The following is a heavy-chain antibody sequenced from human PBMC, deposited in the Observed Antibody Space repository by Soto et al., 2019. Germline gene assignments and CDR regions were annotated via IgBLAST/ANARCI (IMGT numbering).Heavy chain of an antibody. CDR2: IVVGSGNT. J-gene: IGHJ4*02. V-gene: IGHV1-58*01. D-gene: IGHD2-15*01. Sequence: QMQLVQSGPEVKKPGTSVKVSCKASGFTFTSSAVQWVRQARGQRLEWIGWIVVGSGNTNYAQKFQERVTITRDMSTSTAYMELSSLRSEDTAVYYCAADDCSGGSCYSGGDYWGQGTLVTVSS. CDR3: AADDCSGGSCYSGGDY. CDR1: GFTFTSSA.